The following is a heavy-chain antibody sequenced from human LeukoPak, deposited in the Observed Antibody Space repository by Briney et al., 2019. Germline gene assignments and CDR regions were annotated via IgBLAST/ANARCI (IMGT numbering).Heavy chain of an antibody. CDR3: ARALGYCSGGSCTRGYNWFDP. CDR2: IYYGGST. V-gene: IGHV4-39*01. Sequence: NPSETLSLTCTVSGGSISSSDYYRGWIRQPPGKGLEWIGSIYYGGSTYYNPSLKSRVTISVDTSMNQFSLKLSFVTTADTAVYYCARALGYCSGGSCTRGYNWFDPWGQGTLVTVPS. CDR1: GGSISSSDYY. J-gene: IGHJ5*02. D-gene: IGHD2-15*01.